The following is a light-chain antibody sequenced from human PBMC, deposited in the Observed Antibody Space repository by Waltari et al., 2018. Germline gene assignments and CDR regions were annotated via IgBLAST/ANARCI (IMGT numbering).Light chain of an antibody. CDR1: SSDVGSYNL. Sequence: QSALTQPASVSGSPGQSITISCTGTSSDVGSYNLVPWYQQHPGKAPKLMIYEDTKRPSGVSNRFSGSKSGNTASLTISGLQAEDEADYSCCSYAGNSALIFGGGTKLTVL. CDR3: CSYAGNSALI. J-gene: IGLJ2*01. V-gene: IGLV2-23*01. CDR2: EDT.